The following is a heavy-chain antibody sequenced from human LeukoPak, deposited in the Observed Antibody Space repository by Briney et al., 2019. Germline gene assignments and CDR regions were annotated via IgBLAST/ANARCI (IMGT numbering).Heavy chain of an antibody. CDR3: ARSSGPGIAATD. J-gene: IGHJ6*02. D-gene: IGHD6-13*01. CDR2: IYYGGGT. V-gene: IGHV4-59*01. Sequence: SETLSLTCTVSGGSISSYYWSWIRQPPGKGLEWIGYIYYGGGTNYNPSLKSLVTISVDTSKNQFSLKLSSVTAADTAVYYCARSSGPGIAATDWGQGTTVTVSS. CDR1: GGSISSYY.